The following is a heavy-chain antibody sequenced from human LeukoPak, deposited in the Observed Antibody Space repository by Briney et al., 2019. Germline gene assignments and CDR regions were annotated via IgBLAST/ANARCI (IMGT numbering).Heavy chain of an antibody. V-gene: IGHV3-30*03. D-gene: IGHD4-23*01. CDR3: ARSAGGNYQYYFDY. CDR1: GFTFRSYG. CDR2: ISSDGSNK. J-gene: IGHJ4*02. Sequence: PGGSLRLSCAASGFTFRSYGMHWVRQAPGKGLEWVAVISSDGSNKYHADSVTGRFTISRGNSKNTLYLQMNSLRAEDTAVYYCARSAGGNYQYYFDYWGQGTLVTVSS.